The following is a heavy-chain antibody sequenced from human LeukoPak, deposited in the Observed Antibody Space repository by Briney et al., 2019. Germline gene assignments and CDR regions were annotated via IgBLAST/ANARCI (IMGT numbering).Heavy chain of an antibody. CDR3: ARVGYYYDSSGYYFFDY. CDR1: GFTFSSYG. D-gene: IGHD3-22*01. V-gene: IGHV3-33*01. J-gene: IGHJ4*02. Sequence: PGGSLRLSCAASGFTFSSYGMHWVRQAPGKGLEWVAVIWYDGSNKYYADSVKGRFTISRDNSKNTLYLQMNSLRAEDTAVYHCARVGYYYDSSGYYFFDYWGQGTLVTVSS. CDR2: IWYDGSNK.